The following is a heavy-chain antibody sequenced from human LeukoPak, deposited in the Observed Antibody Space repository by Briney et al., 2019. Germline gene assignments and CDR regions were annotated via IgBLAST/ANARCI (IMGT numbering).Heavy chain of an antibody. CDR1: GFTVSSNY. CDR2: IYSGGST. Sequence: GGSLRLSCAASGFTVSSNYMSWVRQAPGKGLEWVSVIYSGGSTYYADSVKGRFTISRDNSKNTLYLQMNSLRAEDTAVYYCAREPSIAAAGGYWGQGTLVTVSS. J-gene: IGHJ4*02. V-gene: IGHV3-53*01. CDR3: AREPSIAAAGGY. D-gene: IGHD6-13*01.